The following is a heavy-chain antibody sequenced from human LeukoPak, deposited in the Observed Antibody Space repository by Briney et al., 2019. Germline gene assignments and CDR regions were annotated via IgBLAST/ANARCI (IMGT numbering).Heavy chain of an antibody. D-gene: IGHD3-10*01. V-gene: IGHV3-7*03. CDR1: GFTFSSYW. CDR3: ARDGRTYYYGSGSYYNAARYYWGMEV. J-gene: IGHJ6*04. Sequence: PGGSLRLSCAASGFTFSSYWMSWVRQAAGKGLEWVANIKQDGSEKYYVDSVKDRFTISRDNAKNSLYLQMNSLRAEDTAVYYCARDGRTYYYGSGSYYNAARYYWGMEVWGKGTTVTVSS. CDR2: IKQDGSEK.